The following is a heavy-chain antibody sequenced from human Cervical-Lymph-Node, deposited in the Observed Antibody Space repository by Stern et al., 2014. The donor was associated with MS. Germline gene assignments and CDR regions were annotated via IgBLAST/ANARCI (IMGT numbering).Heavy chain of an antibody. CDR3: ARERQQYCNSEGCSYWYFDL. D-gene: IGHD2/OR15-2a*01. CDR2: IYHSGPC. CDR1: GGSVSSTNW. J-gene: IGHJ2*01. V-gene: IGHV4-4*02. Sequence: QVQLQESGPGLVKPSGTLSLTCAVSGGSVSSTNWWSWVRQSPGKGLEWIGNIYHSGPCPSPPSLRSRVSLSLDISNTPLSLHLTSVPAADSAVYYCARERQQYCNSEGCSYWYFDLWGRGTLVTVSS.